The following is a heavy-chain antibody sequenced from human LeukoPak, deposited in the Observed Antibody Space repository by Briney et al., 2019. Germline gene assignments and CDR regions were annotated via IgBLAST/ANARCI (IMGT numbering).Heavy chain of an antibody. CDR2: IYYSGST. J-gene: IGHJ6*03. V-gene: IGHV4-59*01. Sequence: PSETLSLTCTVSGGSISSYYWSWIRQPPGKGLEWIGYIYYSGSTNYNPSLKSRVTISVDTSKNQFSLKLSSVTAADTAVYYCARVNYDFWSGYYTTYYYYYYMDVWGKGTTVTVSS. CDR1: GGSISSYY. CDR3: ARVNYDFWSGYYTTYYYYYYMDV. D-gene: IGHD3-3*01.